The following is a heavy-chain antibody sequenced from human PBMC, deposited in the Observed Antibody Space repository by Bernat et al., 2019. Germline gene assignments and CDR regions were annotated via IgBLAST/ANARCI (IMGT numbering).Heavy chain of an antibody. D-gene: IGHD2-2*01. Sequence: EVQLVESGAGLVQPGGSLRCSCEVSGFTFSKYWMHWFRQAPGKGLVWVSRIHSDGTTIYADSVKGRFTMSRENAKSTLYLQMNSLSAEDTAVYYCASGPDIPATSSFTHGMDVWGQGTTVTVSS. CDR1: GFTFSKYW. J-gene: IGHJ6*02. V-gene: IGHV3-74*01. CDR3: ASGPDIPATSSFTHGMDV. CDR2: IHSDGTT.